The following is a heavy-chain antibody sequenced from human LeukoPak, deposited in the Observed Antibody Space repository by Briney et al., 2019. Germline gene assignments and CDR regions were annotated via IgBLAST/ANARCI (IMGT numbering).Heavy chain of an antibody. CDR1: GYTFTSCG. Sequence: GASVKVSCKASGYTFTSCGISWVRQAPGQGLEWMGWISAYNGNTNYAQKLQGRVTMTTDTSTSTAYMELRSLRSDDTAVYYCARDHSSGVPPARNYFDYWGQGTLVTVSS. CDR2: ISAYNGNT. V-gene: IGHV1-18*01. D-gene: IGHD6-19*01. CDR3: ARDHSSGVPPARNYFDY. J-gene: IGHJ4*02.